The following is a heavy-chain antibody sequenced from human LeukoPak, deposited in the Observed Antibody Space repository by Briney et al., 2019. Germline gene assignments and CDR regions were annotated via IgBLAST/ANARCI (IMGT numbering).Heavy chain of an antibody. J-gene: IGHJ4*01. CDR2: IKQDGSEK. CDR1: GFNFGSSW. V-gene: IGHV3-7*01. D-gene: IGHD2-2*01. CDR3: ARGGYCSPTSCTLFEY. Sequence: PEGSLRLSCAASGFNFGSSWMTWVRQGPGRGLEWVAIIKQDGSEKYYMDSVKGRFTISRDNAKNSLYLQMNSLRGEDTGVYYCARGGYCSPTSCTLFEYCGHGTLVTVSS.